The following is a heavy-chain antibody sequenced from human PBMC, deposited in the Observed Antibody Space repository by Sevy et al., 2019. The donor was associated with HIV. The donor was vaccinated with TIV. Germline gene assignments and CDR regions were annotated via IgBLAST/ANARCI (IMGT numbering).Heavy chain of an antibody. CDR2: VKSKSHGETT. CDR3: TTDIVVGPPAIMVDAFDI. D-gene: IGHD2-2*01. V-gene: IGHV3-15*01. Sequence: GGSLRLSCAASGFPFNKAWMNWVRQAPGKGLEWVGRVKSKSHGETTDYIAPVKGRFIISRDDSKNKLYLKMNSLKAEDTAVYYCTTDIVVGPPAIMVDAFDIWGQGTMVTVSS. CDR1: GFPFNKAW. J-gene: IGHJ3*02.